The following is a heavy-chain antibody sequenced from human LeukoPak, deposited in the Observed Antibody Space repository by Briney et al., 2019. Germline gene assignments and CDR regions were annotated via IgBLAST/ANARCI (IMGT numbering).Heavy chain of an antibody. D-gene: IGHD3-9*01. CDR2: IYYSGST. V-gene: IGHV4-59*01. CDR3: SKQKTEYDILTGYSLPHFDY. J-gene: IGHJ4*02. Sequence: SDTLSLTCTDSGGSISSYYWTWIRQPPGKGLEWIGYIYYSGSTNYNPSLKSRVTISVDTSKNQFSLKLSSVTAADTAVYFFSKQKTEYDILTGYSLPHFDYWGQGTLVTVSS. CDR1: GGSISSYY.